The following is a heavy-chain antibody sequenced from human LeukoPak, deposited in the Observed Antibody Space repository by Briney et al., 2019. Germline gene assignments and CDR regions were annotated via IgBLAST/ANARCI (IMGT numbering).Heavy chain of an antibody. CDR3: APKQQWLDGYDY. Sequence: GGSLRLSCAASGFTFSSYAMSWVRQAPGKGLEWVSAISGSGSSTYYADSVKGRFTISRDNSKNTLYLQMNSLRAEDTAVYYCAPKQQWLDGYDYWGQGTLVTVSS. D-gene: IGHD6-19*01. CDR2: ISGSGSST. V-gene: IGHV3-23*01. J-gene: IGHJ4*02. CDR1: GFTFSSYA.